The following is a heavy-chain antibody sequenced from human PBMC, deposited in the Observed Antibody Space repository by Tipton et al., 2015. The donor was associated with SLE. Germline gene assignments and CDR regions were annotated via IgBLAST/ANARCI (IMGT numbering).Heavy chain of an antibody. J-gene: IGHJ4*02. V-gene: IGHV4-38-2*01. CDR3: ATVGGDY. CDR1: GSSLSSDFS. D-gene: IGHD3-10*01. CDR2: IYDSGSA. Sequence: TLSLTCVGSGSSLSSDFSWGWVRQPPGKGLEWIGYIYDSGSANYSPSLKSRVTISLDTSKSQFSLRLSSVTAADTAVYYCATVGGDYWGQGILVTVSS.